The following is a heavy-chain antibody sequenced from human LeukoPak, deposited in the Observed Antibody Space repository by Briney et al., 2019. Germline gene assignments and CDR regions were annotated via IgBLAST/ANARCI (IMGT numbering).Heavy chain of an antibody. Sequence: SETLSLTCIVSGYSITSGYNWAWIRQPPGKVLEWIGSIYHSGSAYYNPSLKSRVTISVDTSKNQFSLKLSSVTAADTAVYYCVMYCSSTTCYTRAVDYWGQGTLVTVSS. CDR1: GYSITSGYN. J-gene: IGHJ4*02. D-gene: IGHD2-2*02. V-gene: IGHV4-38-2*02. CDR3: VMYCSSTTCYTRAVDY. CDR2: IYHSGSA.